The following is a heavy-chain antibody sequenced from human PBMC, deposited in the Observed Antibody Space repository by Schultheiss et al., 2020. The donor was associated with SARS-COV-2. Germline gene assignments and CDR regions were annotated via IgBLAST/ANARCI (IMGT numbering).Heavy chain of an antibody. D-gene: IGHD3-16*02. CDR1: GGSFSGYY. Sequence: LSLTCAVYGGSFSGYYWSWIRQPPGKGLEWVSAISGSGGSTYYADSVKGRFTISRDNSKNTLYLQMNSLRAEDTAVYYCARVHRGLDYWGQGTLVTVSS. CDR2: ISGSGGST. CDR3: ARVHRGLDY. V-gene: IGHV3-23*01. J-gene: IGHJ4*02.